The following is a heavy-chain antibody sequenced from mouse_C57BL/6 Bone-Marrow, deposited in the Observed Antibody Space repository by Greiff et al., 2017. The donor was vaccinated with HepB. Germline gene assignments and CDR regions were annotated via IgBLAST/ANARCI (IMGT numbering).Heavy chain of an antibody. CDR1: GYTFTDYY. J-gene: IGHJ2*01. V-gene: IGHV1-76*01. D-gene: IGHD3-2*02. CDR2: IYPGSGNT. CDR3: ARSPRRLYYFDY. Sequence: QVQLQQSGAELVRPGASVKLSCKASGYTFTDYYINWVKQRPGQGLEWIARIYPGSGNTYYNEKFKGKATLTAEKSSSTAYMQLSSLTSEDSAVYFCARSPRRLYYFDYWGQGTTLTVSS.